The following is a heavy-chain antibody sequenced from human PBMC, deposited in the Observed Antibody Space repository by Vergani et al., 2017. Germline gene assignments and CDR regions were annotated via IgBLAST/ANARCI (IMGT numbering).Heavy chain of an antibody. J-gene: IGHJ4*02. Sequence: QVQLQQWGAGLLKPSETLSLTCAVYGGSFSGYYWSWTRQPPGKGLEWIGEINHSGITNYNPSRKSRVTISVDTSKNQFFLKLSSVTAADTAVYYCARGRIAVAGTLKYIDYWGQGTLGTGSS. CDR3: ARGRIAVAGTLKYIDY. CDR1: GGSFSGYY. D-gene: IGHD6-19*01. V-gene: IGHV4-34*01. CDR2: INHSGIT.